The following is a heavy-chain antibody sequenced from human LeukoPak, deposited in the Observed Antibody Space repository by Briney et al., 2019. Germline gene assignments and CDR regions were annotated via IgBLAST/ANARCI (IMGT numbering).Heavy chain of an antibody. D-gene: IGHD3-10*01. CDR1: GGSFSGYY. V-gene: IGHV4-34*01. Sequence: SETLSLTCAVYGGSFSGYYWSWIRQPPGKGLEWVRAANHRGSTNYNPPLTIRVTISVDTCKDQVSLKLSCVTAAETAVYYWARDVYYGSRTYDYGGRGTLVTVSS. CDR3: ARDVYYGSRTYDY. CDR2: ANHRGST. J-gene: IGHJ4*02.